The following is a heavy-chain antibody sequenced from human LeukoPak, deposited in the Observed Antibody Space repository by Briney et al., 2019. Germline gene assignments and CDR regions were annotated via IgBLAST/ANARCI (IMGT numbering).Heavy chain of an antibody. CDR3: ARSSTEWFTSEPASFDY. V-gene: IGHV5-51*01. CDR2: IYPGDSDT. J-gene: IGHJ4*02. CDR1: GYSFTSYW. D-gene: IGHD3-3*01. Sequence: GESLKISCKGSGYSFTSYWIGWVRQMPGKGLEWMGIIYPGDSDTRYSPSFQGQVTISADKSISTAYLQWSSLKASDTAMYYCARSSTEWFTSEPASFDYWGQGTLVTVSS.